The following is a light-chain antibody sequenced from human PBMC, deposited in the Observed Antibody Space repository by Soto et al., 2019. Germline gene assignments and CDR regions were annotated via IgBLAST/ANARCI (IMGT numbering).Light chain of an antibody. CDR2: DVS. Sequence: QSALTQPASVSGSPGQSITISCTGTSRDVGGYNYVSWYQQHPGKAPKLMIYDVSNRPSGVSNRFSGSKSGNTASLTISGLQAEDEADYYCSSSTSSSTRVFGGGTKLTVL. J-gene: IGLJ2*01. V-gene: IGLV2-14*01. CDR1: SRDVGGYNY. CDR3: SSSTSSSTRV.